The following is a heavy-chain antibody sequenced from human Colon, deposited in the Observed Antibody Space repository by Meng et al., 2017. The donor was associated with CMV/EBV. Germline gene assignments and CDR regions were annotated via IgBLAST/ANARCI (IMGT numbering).Heavy chain of an antibody. Sequence: GSLRLSCNVSGASIFSSSYYWGWIRQSPGKGLEWIGSIYYSGTTSYNPSLKSRVTISVDLSKNQFSLRLSSVTAGDTAVYYCATDRHPVFNLWFILASDYWGQDTLVTVSS. V-gene: IGHV4-39*07. D-gene: IGHD2-8*01. CDR2: IYYSGTT. J-gene: IGHJ4*02. CDR1: GASIFSSSYY. CDR3: ATDRHPVFNLWFILASDY.